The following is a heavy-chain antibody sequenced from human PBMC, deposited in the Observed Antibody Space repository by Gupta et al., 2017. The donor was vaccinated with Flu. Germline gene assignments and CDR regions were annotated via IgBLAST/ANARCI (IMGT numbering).Heavy chain of an antibody. CDR1: GFPFSSYG. CDR3: EKDAFYDSPDF. Sequence: EVQLLASGGGLVQPGGSLSLSCAASGFPFSSYGMTWVRQATGKGLEWLAASRLSGGITYYEDSVKGRFIISRDNSQNTLYLQMNSQRADDTAVYYCEKDAFYDSPDFWGQGTRVTVSS. J-gene: IGHJ4*02. D-gene: IGHD3-9*01. CDR2: SRLSGGIT. V-gene: IGHV3-23*01.